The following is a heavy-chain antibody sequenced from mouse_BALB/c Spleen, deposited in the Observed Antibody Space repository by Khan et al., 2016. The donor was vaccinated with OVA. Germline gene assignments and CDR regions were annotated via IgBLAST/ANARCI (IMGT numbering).Heavy chain of an antibody. J-gene: IGHJ3*01. D-gene: IGHD1-1*01. CDR2: INPSSDYT. CDR1: GYTFTSYT. CDR3: ARSGADYSSRAWFAF. Sequence: QVQLQQSGAELARPGASVKMSCKASGYTFTSYTMHWVKQRPGQGLEWIGYINPSSDYTNYNQKFKDKATLTADKSSSTAYMQLSSLTSEDSAVYYCARSGADYSSRAWFAFWGQGTLVTVSA. V-gene: IGHV1-4*01.